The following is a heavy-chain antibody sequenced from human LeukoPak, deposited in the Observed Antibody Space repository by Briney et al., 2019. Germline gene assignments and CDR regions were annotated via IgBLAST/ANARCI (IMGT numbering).Heavy chain of an antibody. J-gene: IGHJ4*02. D-gene: IGHD3-22*01. Sequence: GGSLRLSCAASGFTVSSNYMSWVRQTPGKGLEGVSVIYSGGSTYYADSVKGRFTISRHNSKNTLYVQMNSLRAEDTAVYYCAMSSGYYLGYFDYWGQGTLVTVSS. CDR1: GFTVSSNY. V-gene: IGHV3-53*04. CDR3: AMSSGYYLGYFDY. CDR2: IYSGGST.